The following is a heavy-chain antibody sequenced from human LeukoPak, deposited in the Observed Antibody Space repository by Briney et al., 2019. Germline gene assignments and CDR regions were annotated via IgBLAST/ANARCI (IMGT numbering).Heavy chain of an antibody. CDR2: IIPIFGTA. D-gene: IGHD3-9*01. V-gene: IGHV1-69*05. CDR3: ARSPPVYYDILTGYYFDY. Sequence: SVKVSCKPSAGTFSSYAISWVRQAPGHGLEWMGGIIPIFGTANYAQKFQGRVTITTDESTSTAYMELSSLRSEDTAVYYCARSPPVYYDILTGYYFDYWGQGTLVTVSS. CDR1: AGTFSSYA. J-gene: IGHJ4*02.